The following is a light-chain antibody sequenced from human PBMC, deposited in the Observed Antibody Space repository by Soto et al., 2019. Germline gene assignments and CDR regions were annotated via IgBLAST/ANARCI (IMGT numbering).Light chain of an antibody. Sequence: QSVLTQPASVSGSPGQSITISCGGTSSDVGSYDHVAWYQQFPGKTPKLMIYEVSNRPSGVSSRFSGSKSGNTASLTISGLQAEDEADYYCISYTGSSTSYVFGSGTKLTVL. CDR2: EVS. V-gene: IGLV2-14*01. J-gene: IGLJ1*01. CDR1: SSDVGSYDH. CDR3: ISYTGSSTSYV.